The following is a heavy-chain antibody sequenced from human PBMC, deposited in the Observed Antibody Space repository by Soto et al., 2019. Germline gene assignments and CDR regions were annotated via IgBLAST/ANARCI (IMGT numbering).Heavy chain of an antibody. Sequence: EVQLVESGGGLVQPGRSLRLSCAASGFTFDDYAMHWVRQAPGKGLEWVSGISWNSGSIGYADSVKGRFTISRDNAKNSLYLQMNSLRAEDTALYYCAKDISYSNYGGPFDYWGQGTLVTVSS. V-gene: IGHV3-9*01. D-gene: IGHD4-4*01. J-gene: IGHJ4*02. CDR3: AKDISYSNYGGPFDY. CDR1: GFTFDDYA. CDR2: ISWNSGSI.